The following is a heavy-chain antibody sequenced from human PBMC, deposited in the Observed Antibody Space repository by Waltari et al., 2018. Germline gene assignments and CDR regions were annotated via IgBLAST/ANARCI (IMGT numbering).Heavy chain of an antibody. CDR2: VYHSGKT. CDR3: AGDRAIGLFFDY. Sequence: QVQLQESGQGLVKPSGTLSLPCAVPGDSISGNYWWSWVLQSPEKGLEWIGQVYHSGKTHYNPSLQSRVTISVDKPKNQFSLNLNSVTAADTAVYYCAGDRAIGLFFDYWGRGTLVTVSS. CDR1: GDSISGNYW. D-gene: IGHD2-2*01. J-gene: IGHJ4*02. V-gene: IGHV4-4*02.